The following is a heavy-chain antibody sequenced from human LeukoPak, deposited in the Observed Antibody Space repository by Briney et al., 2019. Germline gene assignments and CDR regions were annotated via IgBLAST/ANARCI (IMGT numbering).Heavy chain of an antibody. D-gene: IGHD3-22*01. CDR1: GGSISSGDYY. J-gene: IGHJ3*01. CDR2: IYYSGST. V-gene: IGHV4-30-4*08. Sequence: PSETLSLTCTVSGGSISSGDYYWSWIRQPPGKGLEWIGYIYYSGSTYYNPSLKSRVTISVDTSKNQFSLELSSVTAADTAVYYCARDQKYYYDSSGNFWGQGTMVTVSS. CDR3: ARDQKYYYDSSGNF.